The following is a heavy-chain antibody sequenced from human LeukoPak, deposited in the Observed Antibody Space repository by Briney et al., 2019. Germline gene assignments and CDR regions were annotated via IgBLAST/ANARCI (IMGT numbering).Heavy chain of an antibody. V-gene: IGHV4-34*01. CDR2: INHSGST. J-gene: IGHJ6*03. CDR1: GGSFSGYY. Sequence: PSETLSLTCAVHGGSFSGYYWSWIRQPPGKGLEWIGEINHSGSTNYNPSLKSRVTISVDTSKNQFSLKPSSVTAADTAVYYCARGRHGYYYYMDVWGKGTTVTVSS. CDR3: ARGRHGYYYYMDV.